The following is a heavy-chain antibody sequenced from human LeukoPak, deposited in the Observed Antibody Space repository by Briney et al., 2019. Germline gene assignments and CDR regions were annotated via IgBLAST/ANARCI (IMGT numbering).Heavy chain of an antibody. CDR1: GDSVSSNSAA. V-gene: IGHV6-1*01. J-gene: IGHJ5*02. Sequence: SQTLSLTCAISGDSVSSNSAAWNWIRQSPSRGLEWLGRTYYRSKWYNDYAVSVKSRITINPDTSKNQFSLQLNSVTPEDTAVYYCAGESFSELAGYFLWFGPWGQGTLVTVSS. CDR2: TYYRSKWYN. D-gene: IGHD3-9*01. CDR3: AGESFSELAGYFLWFGP.